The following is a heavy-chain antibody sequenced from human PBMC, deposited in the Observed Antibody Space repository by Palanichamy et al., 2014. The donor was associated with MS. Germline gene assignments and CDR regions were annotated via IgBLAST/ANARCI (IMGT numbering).Heavy chain of an antibody. J-gene: IGHJ6*02. V-gene: IGHV3-74*03. D-gene: IGHD6-13*01. CDR3: ARVLAGGCMDV. CDR2: IDSDGNNI. CDR1: GFTFSSYW. Sequence: EVQLVESGGGVPQPGGSLRLSCAASGFTFSSYWMHWVRQASGKGLVWVSRIDSDGNNIQYAGSVKGRFTISRDNAKNTPYLQMNSLRVEDTAVYYCARVLAGGCMDVWGQGTTVTISS.